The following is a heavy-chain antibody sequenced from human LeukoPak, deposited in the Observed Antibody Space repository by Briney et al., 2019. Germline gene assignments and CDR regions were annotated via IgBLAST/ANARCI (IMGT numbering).Heavy chain of an antibody. CDR1: GYTFTSYY. J-gene: IGHJ2*01. Sequence: ASVKVSCKASGYTFTSYYMHWVRQAPGQRLEWMGIINPSGGSTSYAQKFQGRVTMTRDTSTSTVYMELSSLRSEDTAVYYCARDYYDSSFRWYFDLWGRGTLVTVSS. CDR2: INPSGGST. CDR3: ARDYYDSSFRWYFDL. V-gene: IGHV1-46*01. D-gene: IGHD3-22*01.